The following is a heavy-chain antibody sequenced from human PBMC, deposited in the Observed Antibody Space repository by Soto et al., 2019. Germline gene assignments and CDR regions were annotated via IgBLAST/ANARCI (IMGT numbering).Heavy chain of an antibody. V-gene: IGHV4-61*01. CDR2: IYYSGTT. J-gene: IGHJ5*02. CDR3: ARAASPYFELLSAFDP. D-gene: IGHD3-9*01. CDR1: GASLSSCSYY. Sequence: SETLSLTCTVSGASLSSCSYYWGWIRQPPGKGLEWLGYIYYSGTTKYNPSLTSRVTLSVDMSKNQFSLKLNSVTAADSAVYFCARAASPYFELLSAFDPWGQGVLVTVSS.